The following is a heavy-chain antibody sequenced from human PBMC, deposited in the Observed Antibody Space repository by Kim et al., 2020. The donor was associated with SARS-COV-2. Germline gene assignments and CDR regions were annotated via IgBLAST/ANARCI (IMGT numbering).Heavy chain of an antibody. J-gene: IGHJ6*02. CDR3: ARDKGYDYLWGTYRYYYGMDV. CDR1: GFTFSSYA. Sequence: GGSLRLSCAASGFTFSSYAMHWVRQAPGKGLEWVAVISYAGSNKYYADSVKGRFTLSRDNSKNTLYLQMNSLRAEDTAVYYCARDKGYDYLWGTYRYYYGMDVWGQGTTVTVSS. CDR2: ISYAGSNK. V-gene: IGHV3-30*04. D-gene: IGHD3-16*02.